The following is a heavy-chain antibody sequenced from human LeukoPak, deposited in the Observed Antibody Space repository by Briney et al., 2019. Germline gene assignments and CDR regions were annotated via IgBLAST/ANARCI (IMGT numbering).Heavy chain of an antibody. Sequence: SETLSLTCSVSGGSISSLYWSWIRQPPGKGLEWIGYIYYTGSTNYNPSLKSRVTMFVDMSKNQFSLRLSSVTAADTAVYYCARIRGYDILTGLGFDYWGQGTLVTVSS. J-gene: IGHJ4*02. CDR2: IYYTGST. V-gene: IGHV4-59*08. D-gene: IGHD3-9*01. CDR3: ARIRGYDILTGLGFDY. CDR1: GGSISSLY.